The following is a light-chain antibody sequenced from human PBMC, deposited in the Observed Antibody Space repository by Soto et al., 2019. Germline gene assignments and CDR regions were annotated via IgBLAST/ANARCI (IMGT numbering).Light chain of an antibody. CDR3: AAWDDSLNGYV. V-gene: IGLV1-44*01. J-gene: IGLJ1*01. Sequence: QSVLTQPPSASGTPGQRVTISCSGSSSNIGSNTVNWYQQLPGTAPKLLIYSNNQRPSGVPDRFSGSKSGISASLAISGLQPDDEADYYCAAWDDSLNGYVFGTGTKLTVL. CDR1: SSNIGSNT. CDR2: SNN.